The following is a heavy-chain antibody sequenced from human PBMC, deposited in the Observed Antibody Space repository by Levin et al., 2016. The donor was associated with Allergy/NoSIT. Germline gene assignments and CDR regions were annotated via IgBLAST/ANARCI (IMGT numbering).Heavy chain of an antibody. V-gene: IGHV4-39*01. CDR2: IYYSGST. Sequence: PGKGLEWIGSIYYSGSTYYNPSLKSRVTISVDTSKNQFSLKLSSVTAADTAVYYCARRAALVLLYYYYGMDVWGQGTTVTVSS. J-gene: IGHJ6*02. CDR3: ARRAALVLLYYYYGMDV. D-gene: IGHD4/OR15-4a*01.